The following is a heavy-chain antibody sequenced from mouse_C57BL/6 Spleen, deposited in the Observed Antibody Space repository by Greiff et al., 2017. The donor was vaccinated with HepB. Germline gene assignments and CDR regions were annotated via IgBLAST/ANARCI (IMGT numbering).Heavy chain of an antibody. CDR2: ISGGGGNT. CDR3: ARLDGYYGYYAMDY. Sequence: EVKLMESGGGLVKPGGSLKLSCAASGFTFSSYTMSWVRQTPEKRLEWVATISGGGGNTYYPDSVKGRFTISRDNAKNTLYLQMSSLRSEDTALYYCARLDGYYGYYAMDYWGQGTSVTVSS. V-gene: IGHV5-9*01. CDR1: GFTFSSYT. J-gene: IGHJ4*01. D-gene: IGHD2-3*01.